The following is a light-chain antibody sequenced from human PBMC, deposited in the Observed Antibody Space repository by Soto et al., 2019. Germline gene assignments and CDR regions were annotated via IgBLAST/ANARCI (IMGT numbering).Light chain of an antibody. CDR2: EVT. V-gene: IGLV2-14*01. Sequence: QSALTQPASVSGSPVRSITISCTGTSSDIGDYNYVSWYQQHPGKAPKLMIYEVTNRPSGVSHRFSGSKSGNTASLTISGLQAEDEADYYCSSYTASSTLMIFGGGTKLTVL. J-gene: IGLJ2*01. CDR3: SSYTASSTLMI. CDR1: SSDIGDYNY.